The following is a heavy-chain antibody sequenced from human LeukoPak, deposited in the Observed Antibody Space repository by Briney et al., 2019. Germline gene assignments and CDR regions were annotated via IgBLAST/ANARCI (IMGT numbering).Heavy chain of an antibody. CDR3: ARGLYCSSTSCYSHKPTGYYFDY. Sequence: ASVKFSCKASGYTFTSYDINWVRQATGQGLEWMGWMNPNSGNTGYAQKFQGRVTITRNTSISTAYMELSSLRSEDTAMYYCARGLYCSSTSCYSHKPTGYYFDYWGQGTLVTVSS. V-gene: IGHV1-8*03. CDR1: GYTFTSYD. D-gene: IGHD2-2*01. J-gene: IGHJ4*02. CDR2: MNPNSGNT.